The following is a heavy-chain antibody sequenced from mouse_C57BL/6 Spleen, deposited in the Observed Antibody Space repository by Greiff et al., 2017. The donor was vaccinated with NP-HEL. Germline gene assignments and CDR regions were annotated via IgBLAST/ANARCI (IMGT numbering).Heavy chain of an antibody. V-gene: IGHV1-55*01. Sequence: QVQLQQPGAELVKPGASVKMSCKASGYTFTTYWITWVKQRPGQGLEWIGDIYPGSGSTNYNEKFKSKATLTVETSSSTAYMQLSSLTSEDSAVDYCANIEYGNSYWYFDDWGTGTTVTVSA. J-gene: IGHJ1*03. CDR3: ANIEYGNSYWYFDD. D-gene: IGHD2-10*02. CDR2: IYPGSGST. CDR1: GYTFTTYW.